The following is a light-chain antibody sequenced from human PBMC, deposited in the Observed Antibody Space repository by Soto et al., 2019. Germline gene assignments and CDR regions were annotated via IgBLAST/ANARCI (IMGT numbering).Light chain of an antibody. V-gene: IGKV3-11*01. Sequence: EIVLTQSPATLSLSPGERATLSCRASQSVSSYLAWYQQKPGQAPRLLIYDASNRATGIPARFSGSGSGTDFTLTISRLESEDFAVYSCQRRSNWPPEWTFGQGTQVEIK. CDR2: DAS. CDR3: QRRSNWPPEWT. J-gene: IGKJ1*01. CDR1: QSVSSY.